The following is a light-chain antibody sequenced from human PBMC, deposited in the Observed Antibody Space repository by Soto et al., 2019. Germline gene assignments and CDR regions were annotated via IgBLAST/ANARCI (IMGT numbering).Light chain of an antibody. V-gene: IGLV2-14*01. Sequence: QSALTQPASVSGSPGQSITISCTGTSSDIGSNNYVSWFQQRPGKAPTLIIYEVSNRPSGVSTHFSGSKSGNTASLTISGLLPEDEAEDYCSSYTTTTRLFGGGTKVTVL. CDR1: SSDIGSNNY. CDR2: EVS. CDR3: SSYTTTTRL. J-gene: IGLJ3*02.